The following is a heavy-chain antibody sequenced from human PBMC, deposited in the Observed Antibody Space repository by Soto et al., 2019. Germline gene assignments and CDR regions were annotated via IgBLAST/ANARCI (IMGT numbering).Heavy chain of an antibody. V-gene: IGHV4-59*01. Sequence: SETLSLTCTVSVGSISSSYWSWIRQPPGTGLEWIGYIYYSGSTNYNPSLKSRVTVSVDTSKNQLSLKLSSVTAADTAVYYCAREGCSGGNCYFDYWGQGTLVTSPQ. J-gene: IGHJ4*02. D-gene: IGHD2-15*01. CDR2: IYYSGST. CDR1: VGSISSSY. CDR3: AREGCSGGNCYFDY.